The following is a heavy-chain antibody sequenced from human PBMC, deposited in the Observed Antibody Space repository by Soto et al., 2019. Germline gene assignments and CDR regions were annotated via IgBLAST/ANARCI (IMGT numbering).Heavy chain of an antibody. CDR1: GFTFSSYA. CDR2: TSGSGGST. Sequence: EVQLLESGGGLVQPGGSLRLSCAASGFTFSSYAMSWVRQAPGKGLEWVSATSGSGGSTFDADSVKGRFTNSRDNSKTTPKLQVNSLRGDDTAIYSCAKGGFGDRPWDWFDPWGQGTLVTVSS. CDR3: AKGGFGDRPWDWFDP. D-gene: IGHD3-10*01. V-gene: IGHV3-23*01. J-gene: IGHJ5*02.